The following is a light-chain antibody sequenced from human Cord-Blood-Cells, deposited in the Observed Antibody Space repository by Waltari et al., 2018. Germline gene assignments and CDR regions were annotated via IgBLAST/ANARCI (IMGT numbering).Light chain of an antibody. CDR1: QSVSSSY. CDR2: GAS. V-gene: IGKV3-20*01. Sequence: EIVLTQSPGTLSLSQGERATLSCRASQSVSSSYLAWYQQKPRQAPRLLIYGASSRATGIPDRFSGSGSGTDFTLTISSLEPEDFAVYYCQQYGSSPWTFGQGTKVESK. J-gene: IGKJ1*01. CDR3: QQYGSSPWT.